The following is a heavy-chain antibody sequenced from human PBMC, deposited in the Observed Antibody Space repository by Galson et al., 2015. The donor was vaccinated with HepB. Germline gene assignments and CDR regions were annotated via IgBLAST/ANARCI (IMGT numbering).Heavy chain of an antibody. D-gene: IGHD3-3*01. CDR2: IYSGGST. J-gene: IGHJ4*02. CDR1: GFTVSSNY. Sequence: SLRLSCAASGFTVSSNYMSWVRQAPGKGLEWVSVIYSGGSTYYADSVKGRFTISRDNSKNTLYLQMNSLRAGDTAVYYCARADFDDFWSGYPIAFDYWGQGTLVTVSS. CDR3: ARADFDDFWSGYPIAFDY. V-gene: IGHV3-53*01.